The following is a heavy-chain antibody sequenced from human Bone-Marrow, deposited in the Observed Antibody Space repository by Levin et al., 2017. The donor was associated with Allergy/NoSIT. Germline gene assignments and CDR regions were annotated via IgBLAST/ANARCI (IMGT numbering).Heavy chain of an antibody. D-gene: IGHD3-10*01. Sequence: GESLKISCAASGFTFSSYWMSWVRQAPGKGLEWVANIKQDGSEKYYVDSVKGRFTISRDNAKNSLYLQMNSLRAEDTAVYYCARGLLWFGESAFDIWGQGTMVTVSS. CDR2: IKQDGSEK. V-gene: IGHV3-7*04. CDR3: ARGLLWFGESAFDI. J-gene: IGHJ3*02. CDR1: GFTFSSYW.